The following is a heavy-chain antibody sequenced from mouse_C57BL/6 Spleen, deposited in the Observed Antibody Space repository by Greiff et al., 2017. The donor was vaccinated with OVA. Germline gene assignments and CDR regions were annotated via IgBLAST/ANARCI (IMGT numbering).Heavy chain of an antibody. Sequence: QVQLQQSGPELVKPGASVKISCKASGYAFSSSWMNWVKQRPGKGLEWIGRLYPGDGDTNYNGKFKGKATLTADKSSSTAYMQLSSLTSEDSAVYFCARSAYYSNYFDYWGQGTTLTVSS. CDR2: LYPGDGDT. D-gene: IGHD2-5*01. CDR1: GYAFSSSW. V-gene: IGHV1-82*01. CDR3: ARSAYYSNYFDY. J-gene: IGHJ2*01.